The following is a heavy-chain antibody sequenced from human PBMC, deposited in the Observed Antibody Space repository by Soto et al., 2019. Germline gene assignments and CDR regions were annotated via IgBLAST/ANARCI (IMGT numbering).Heavy chain of an antibody. CDR3: ARVRIRNLGYCSGGSCSTDNWFGP. D-gene: IGHD2-15*01. CDR2: MNPNSGNT. V-gene: IGHV1-8*01. CDR1: GYTFTSYA. Sequence: QVQLVQSGAEVKKPGASVKVSCKASGYTFTSYALNWVRQATGQGLEWMGWMNPNSGNTGYAQKFQGRVTMTRNTSISTAYMELRSLRSEDTAVYYCARVRIRNLGYCSGGSCSTDNWFGPLGQGTLVTVSS. J-gene: IGHJ5*02.